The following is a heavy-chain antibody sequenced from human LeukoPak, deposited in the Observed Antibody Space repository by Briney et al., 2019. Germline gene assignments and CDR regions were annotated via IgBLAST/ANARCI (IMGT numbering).Heavy chain of an antibody. J-gene: IGHJ4*02. CDR2: IYYSGST. CDR3: ARGRTIYSSSWPRIDY. CDR1: GGSISSSSYY. V-gene: IGHV4-39*07. D-gene: IGHD6-13*01. Sequence: PSETLSLTCTVSGGSISSSSYYWGCIRQPPGKGLEWIGSIYYSGSTYYNPSLKSRVTISVDPHKNQFSLKLTSVTAADTAVYHCARGRTIYSSSWPRIDYWGQGTLVTVSS.